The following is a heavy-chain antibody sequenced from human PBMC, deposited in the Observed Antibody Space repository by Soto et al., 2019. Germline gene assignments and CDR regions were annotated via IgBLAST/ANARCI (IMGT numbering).Heavy chain of an antibody. CDR2: IYYSGST. V-gene: IGHV4-61*01. D-gene: IGHD3-9*01. J-gene: IGHJ3*02. CDR1: GGSVSSGSYY. Sequence: SETLSLTCAVSGGSVSSGSYYWSWIRQPPGKGLEWIGYIYYSGSTNYNPSLKSRVTISVDTSKNQFSLKLSSVTAADTAVYYCARFDPRDAFDIWGQGTMVTVSS. CDR3: ARFDPRDAFDI.